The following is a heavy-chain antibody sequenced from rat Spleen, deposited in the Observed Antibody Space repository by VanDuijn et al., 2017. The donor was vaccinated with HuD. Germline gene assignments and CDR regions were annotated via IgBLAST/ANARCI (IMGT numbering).Heavy chain of an antibody. D-gene: IGHD4-2*01. CDR3: ASRTGNWFAY. V-gene: IGHV5-34*01. CDR1: GFTFSDYG. Sequence: EVQLVESGGGLVQPGRSLKLSCVASGFTFSDYGMNWIRQAPGKGLEWVVYISSSSGTIYYADTVKGRFTISRDNAKNTLYLQLSSLRSEDTATYYCASRTGNWFAYWGQGTLVTVSS. J-gene: IGHJ3*01. CDR2: ISSSSGTI.